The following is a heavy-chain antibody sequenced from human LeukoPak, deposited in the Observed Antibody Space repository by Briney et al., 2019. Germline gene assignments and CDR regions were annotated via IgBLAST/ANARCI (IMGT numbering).Heavy chain of an antibody. CDR2: ISAYNGNT. CDR3: ARDDRGYQSSTRRVPYYFDH. CDR1: AYTFASYG. Sequence: ASVKVSCKASAYTFASYGISWVRQAPGQGLEWMGWISAYNGNTHYAQKFQGRVTVTTDTSTSTAYMELRSLGSDDTAVYFCARDDRGYQSSTRRVPYYFDHWGQGTMVTVSS. V-gene: IGHV1-18*01. D-gene: IGHD2-2*01. J-gene: IGHJ4*02.